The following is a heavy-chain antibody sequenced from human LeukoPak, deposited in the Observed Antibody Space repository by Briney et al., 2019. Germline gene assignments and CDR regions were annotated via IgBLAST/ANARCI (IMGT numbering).Heavy chain of an antibody. CDR3: VRHDSRGGATMGAFDS. Sequence: SETLSLTCAVYGGSFSGYYWSWIRQPPGKGLEWIGEINHSGSTNYNPSLKSRVTISVDTSKNQFSLKLSSVTAADTAVYYCVRHDSRGGATMGAFDSWGQGSLVTVSS. D-gene: IGHD3-22*01. CDR2: INHSGST. V-gene: IGHV4-34*01. J-gene: IGHJ5*01. CDR1: GGSFSGYY.